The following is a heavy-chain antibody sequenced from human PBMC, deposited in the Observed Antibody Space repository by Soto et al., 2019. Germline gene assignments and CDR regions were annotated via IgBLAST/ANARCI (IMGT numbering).Heavy chain of an antibody. J-gene: IGHJ3*02. CDR3: ARQDNWNYGAFDI. CDR1: GYSFTSYW. D-gene: IGHD1-7*01. Sequence: GESLKISCKGSGYSFTSYWISWVRQMPGKGLEWRGRIDPSDSYTNYSPSFQGHVTISADKSISTAYLQWSSLKASDTAMYYCARQDNWNYGAFDIWGQGTMVTVSS. V-gene: IGHV5-10-1*01. CDR2: IDPSDSYT.